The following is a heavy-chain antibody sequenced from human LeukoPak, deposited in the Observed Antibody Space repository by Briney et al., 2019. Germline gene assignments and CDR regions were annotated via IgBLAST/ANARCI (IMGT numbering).Heavy chain of an antibody. CDR1: GFTFSSYW. D-gene: IGHD6-19*01. CDR3: SRESSGWNENY. CDR2: IKQDGSEK. J-gene: IGHJ4*02. Sequence: GGSLRLSCAASGFTFSSYWMSWVRQAPGKGLEWVANIKQDGSEKYYVDSVKGRFTISRDNAKNSLYLQMNSLRAEDTAVYYCSRESSGWNENYWGQGTLVTVSS. V-gene: IGHV3-7*01.